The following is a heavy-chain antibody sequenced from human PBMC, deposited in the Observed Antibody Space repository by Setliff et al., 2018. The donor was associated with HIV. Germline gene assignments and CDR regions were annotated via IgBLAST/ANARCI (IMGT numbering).Heavy chain of an antibody. CDR3: ARSSRGYCSGGSCYGFDP. CDR2: IYYSGTT. Sequence: SETLSLTCTVSGDSITSGHYYWGWIRQHPGKGLEWIGYIYYSGTTHYNPSLKSRVTISVDTSKNQFSLKLSSVTAADTAVYYCARSSRGYCSGGSCYGFDPWGQGNLVTVSS. D-gene: IGHD2-15*01. V-gene: IGHV4-31*03. J-gene: IGHJ5*02. CDR1: GDSITSGHYY.